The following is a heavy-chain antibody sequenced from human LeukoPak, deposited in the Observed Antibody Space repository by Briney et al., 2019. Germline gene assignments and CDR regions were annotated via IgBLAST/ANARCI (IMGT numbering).Heavy chain of an antibody. Sequence: PGGSLRLSCAASGFTFSSFSMNWVRQAPRKGLEWVSSITSGNYMYYADSVKGRFTISRDNAKNSLYLQMNSLRAEDTAVYYCARERGMGSWGQGTLVTVSS. D-gene: IGHD3-16*01. CDR3: ARERGMGS. CDR1: GFTFSSFS. J-gene: IGHJ5*02. CDR2: ITSGNYM. V-gene: IGHV3-21*04.